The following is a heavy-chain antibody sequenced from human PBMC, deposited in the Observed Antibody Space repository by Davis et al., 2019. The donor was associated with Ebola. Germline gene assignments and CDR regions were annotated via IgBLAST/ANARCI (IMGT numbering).Heavy chain of an antibody. V-gene: IGHV3-23*01. CDR2: ISGGGGST. Sequence: GGSLRLSCAASGFTFSNFAMTWVRQAPGMGLKWVSTISGGGGSTYYADSVKGRFAVSRDNAKNSLYLQMSSLRTEDSAAYSCARVGFRTGAPNHWGQGTQVTVSS. J-gene: IGHJ5*02. D-gene: IGHD3/OR15-3a*01. CDR1: GFTFSNFA. CDR3: ARVGFRTGAPNH.